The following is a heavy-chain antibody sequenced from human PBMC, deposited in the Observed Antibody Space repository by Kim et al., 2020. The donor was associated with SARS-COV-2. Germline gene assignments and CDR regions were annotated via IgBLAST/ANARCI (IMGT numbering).Heavy chain of an antibody. D-gene: IGHD2-15*01. CDR2: ISGSGGST. J-gene: IGHJ4*02. Sequence: GGSLRLSCAASGFTFSSYAMSWVRQAPGKGLEWVSAISGSGGSTYYADSVKGRFTISRDNSKNTLYLQMNSLRAEDTAVYYCAKDYCSGGGCYSSCDYWGQGTLVTVSS. CDR1: GFTFSSYA. V-gene: IGHV3-23*01. CDR3: AKDYCSGGGCYSSCDY.